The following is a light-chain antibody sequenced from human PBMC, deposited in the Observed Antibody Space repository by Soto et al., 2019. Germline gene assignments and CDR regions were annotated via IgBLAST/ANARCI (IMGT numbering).Light chain of an antibody. J-gene: IGKJ5*01. CDR1: QGISSL. V-gene: IGKV1-9*01. Sequence: DIQLTQSPSFLSASVGDRVTITCRASQGISSLLAWYQQKPGKAPKLLIHTASTLQSGVPSRFSGSVSGTEFTLTISSLQPEDFATYYCQHRHSYPITFGQGTRLEIK. CDR2: TAS. CDR3: QHRHSYPIT.